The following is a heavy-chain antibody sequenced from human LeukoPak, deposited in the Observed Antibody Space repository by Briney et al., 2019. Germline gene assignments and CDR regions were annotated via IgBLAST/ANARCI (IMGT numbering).Heavy chain of an antibody. Sequence: GGSLRLSCAASGFTFSSYSMNWVRQAPGKGLEWVSYISSSGSTIYYADSVKGRFTISRDNAKNSLYLQMNSLRAEDTAVYYCAKDSSGYPPASFDYWGQGTLVTVSS. D-gene: IGHD3-22*01. CDR1: GFTFSSYS. CDR2: ISSSGSTI. J-gene: IGHJ4*02. CDR3: AKDSSGYPPASFDY. V-gene: IGHV3-48*04.